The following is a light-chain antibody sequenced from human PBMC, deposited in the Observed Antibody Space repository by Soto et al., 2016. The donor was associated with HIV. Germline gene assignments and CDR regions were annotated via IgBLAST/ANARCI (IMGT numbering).Light chain of an antibody. CDR1: KLGDKY. CDR2: QDS. J-gene: IGLJ1*01. Sequence: SYELTQLPSVSVSPGQTASITCSGDKLGDKYACWYQQKPGQSPALVIYQDSKRPSGIPERFSGSNSGNTATLTISGTQAMDEADYYCQAWDSSTRVFGTGTKVTVL. V-gene: IGLV3-1*01. CDR3: QAWDSSTRV.